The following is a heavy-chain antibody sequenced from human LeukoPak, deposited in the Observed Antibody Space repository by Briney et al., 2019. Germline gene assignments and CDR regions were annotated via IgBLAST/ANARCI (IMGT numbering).Heavy chain of an antibody. Sequence: ASVRVSCKASGYTFTSYDINWVRQATGQGLEWMGWMNPNSGNTGYAQKFQGRVTITRNTSISTAYMELRSLRSDDTAVYYCARGAVPVYYYYMDVWGKGTTVTVSS. CDR1: GYTFTSYD. J-gene: IGHJ6*03. V-gene: IGHV1-8*03. CDR2: MNPNSGNT. CDR3: ARGAVPVYYYYMDV. D-gene: IGHD2-2*01.